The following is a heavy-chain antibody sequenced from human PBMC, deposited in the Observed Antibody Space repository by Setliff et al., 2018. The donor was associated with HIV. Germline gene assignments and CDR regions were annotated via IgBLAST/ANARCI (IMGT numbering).Heavy chain of an antibody. J-gene: IGHJ4*02. Sequence: PSETLSLTCSVSDDSISSGVYYWSWVRQFPGKGLEWIGYVHQNGSINYNPSLNSRVAMSLDTSKSQFSLKLTSVTAADTAVYYCTRSNTPKSIDFWDQGTPGTV. CDR3: TRSNTPKSIDF. V-gene: IGHV4-31*03. CDR1: DDSISSGVYY. CDR2: VHQNGSI. D-gene: IGHD2-15*01.